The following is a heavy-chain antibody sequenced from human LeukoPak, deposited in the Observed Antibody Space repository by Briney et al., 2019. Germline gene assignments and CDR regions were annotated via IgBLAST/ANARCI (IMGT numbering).Heavy chain of an antibody. CDR2: IDWDGGIT. J-gene: IGHJ4*02. CDR1: GFTFEDFS. Sequence: GGSLRLSCAASGFTFEDFSMHWVRQVPGKGLEWISLIDWDGGITYYADSVKGRFTVSRDISKRSLYLHLTSLTPEDTALYYCAKDSFVGTTSFLDSWGQGTLVIVSS. D-gene: IGHD1-26*01. V-gene: IGHV3-43*01. CDR3: AKDSFVGTTSFLDS.